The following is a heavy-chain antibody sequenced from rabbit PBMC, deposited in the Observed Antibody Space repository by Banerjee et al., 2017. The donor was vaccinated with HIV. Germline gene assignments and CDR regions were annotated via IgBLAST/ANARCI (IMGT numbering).Heavy chain of an antibody. CDR2: FYAGSSGNT. D-gene: IGHD7-1*01. CDR1: GFSFSSSYY. J-gene: IGHJ4*01. Sequence: QSLEESGGDLVKPGASLTLTCTASGFSFSSSYYMCWVRQAPGKGLEWIACFYAGSSGNTYYASWAKGRFTISKTSSTTVTLQMTSLTAADTATYFCARDQSYAGYAGYDYTFDLWGPGTLVTVS. V-gene: IGHV1S40*01. CDR3: ARDQSYAGYAGYDYTFDL.